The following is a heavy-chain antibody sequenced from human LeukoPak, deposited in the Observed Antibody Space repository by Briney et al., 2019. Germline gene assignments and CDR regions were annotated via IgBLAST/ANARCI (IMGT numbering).Heavy chain of an antibody. D-gene: IGHD3-10*01. Sequence: GGSLRLTCAASGFTFSSYDMHWVRQAPGKGLEWVAVISYDGSNKYYADYVKGRFTISRDNSKNTLYLQMNSLRAEDTAVYYCARDHYYGSVLDWWGQGTLVTVSS. CDR2: ISYDGSNK. CDR1: GFTFSSYD. V-gene: IGHV3-30-3*01. J-gene: IGHJ4*02. CDR3: ARDHYYGSVLDW.